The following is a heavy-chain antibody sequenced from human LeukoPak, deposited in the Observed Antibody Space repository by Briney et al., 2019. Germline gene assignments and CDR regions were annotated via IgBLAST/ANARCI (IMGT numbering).Heavy chain of an antibody. J-gene: IGHJ5*02. CDR2: IYDSGST. V-gene: IGHV4-39*01. D-gene: IGHD3-10*01. Sequence: SETLSLTCTVSGGSINYYYWGWIRQPPGKGLEWIGSIYDSGSTYYNPSLKSRVTISVGTSKNQFSLKLNSVTAADTAVYYCARHYGPWGQGTLVTVSS. CDR1: GGSINYYY. CDR3: ARHYGP.